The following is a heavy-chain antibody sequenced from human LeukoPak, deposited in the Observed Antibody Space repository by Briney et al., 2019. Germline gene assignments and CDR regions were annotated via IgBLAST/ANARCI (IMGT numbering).Heavy chain of an antibody. CDR1: GFTFSSYW. CDR3: AKNRVLLWFGDLDY. CDR2: IKQDGSEK. Sequence: GGSLRLSCAASGFTFSSYWMSWVRQAPGKGLEWVANIKQDGSEKYYVDSVKGRFTISRDNAKNSLYLQMNSLRAEDTAVYYCAKNRVLLWFGDLDYWGQGTLVTVSS. D-gene: IGHD3-10*01. V-gene: IGHV3-7*01. J-gene: IGHJ4*02.